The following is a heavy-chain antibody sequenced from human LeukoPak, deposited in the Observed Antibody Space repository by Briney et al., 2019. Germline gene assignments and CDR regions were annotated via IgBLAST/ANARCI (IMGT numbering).Heavy chain of an antibody. CDR3: ASRIRLWSHAFDI. CDR1: GYSFTSYW. Sequence: GESLKISCKGSGYSFTSYWIGWVRQMPGKGLERMGIIYPGDSDTRYSPSFQGQVTISADKSISTAYLQWSSLKASDTAMYYCASRIRLWSHAFDIWGQGTMVTVSS. D-gene: IGHD5-18*01. V-gene: IGHV5-51*01. J-gene: IGHJ3*02. CDR2: IYPGDSDT.